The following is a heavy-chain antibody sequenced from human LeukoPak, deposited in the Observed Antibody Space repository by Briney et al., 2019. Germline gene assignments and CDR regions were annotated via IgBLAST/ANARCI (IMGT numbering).Heavy chain of an antibody. CDR3: ARDQTAYSSACGY. Sequence: ASVKVSCKASGYTFTSYGISWVRQAPGQGLEWMGIINPTGGSTSYAQKFQGRVTMTRDTSTSTVYMELSSLRSEDTAVYYCARDQTAYSSACGYWGRGTLVSVSS. CDR1: GYTFTSYG. CDR2: INPTGGST. J-gene: IGHJ4*02. D-gene: IGHD6-19*01. V-gene: IGHV1-46*01.